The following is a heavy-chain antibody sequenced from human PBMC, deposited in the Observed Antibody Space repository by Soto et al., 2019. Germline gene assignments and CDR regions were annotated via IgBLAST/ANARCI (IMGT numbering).Heavy chain of an antibody. J-gene: IGHJ4*02. D-gene: IGHD3-3*01. CDR3: ARDNSGDFWSGYSHYYFDY. CDR2: ISAYNGNT. CDR1: GYTLTSYG. Sequence: QVQLVQSGAEVKKPGASVKVSYKTSGYTLTSYGISWVRQAPGQGLEWMGWISAYNGNTNYAQKFQGRLTMTTDTSTRIAYMELRSLKSDDTAVYYCARDNSGDFWSGYSHYYFDYWGQGTLVTVSS. V-gene: IGHV1-18*01.